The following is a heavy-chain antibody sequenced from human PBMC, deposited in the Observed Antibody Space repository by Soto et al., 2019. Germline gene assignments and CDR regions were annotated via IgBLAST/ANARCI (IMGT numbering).Heavy chain of an antibody. J-gene: IGHJ6*02. V-gene: IGHV4-39*02. D-gene: IGHD3-22*01. Sequence: SETLSLTCSVSGGSITDSNYYWAWVRQPPGKGLESIGSIYYSGNTYYNPSLKSRVTISVDTSKNQFSLKLSSVTAADTAVYYCAREKNVRGVVITSRYYCYGMDVWGQGTTVTVSS. CDR1: GGSITDSNYY. CDR2: IYYSGNT. CDR3: AREKNVRGVVITSRYYCYGMDV.